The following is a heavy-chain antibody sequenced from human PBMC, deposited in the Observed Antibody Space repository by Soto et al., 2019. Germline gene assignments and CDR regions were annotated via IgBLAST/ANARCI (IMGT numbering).Heavy chain of an antibody. CDR3: VRESGENLSSS. J-gene: IGHJ1*01. D-gene: IGHD6-13*01. CDR1: GGTFSSYR. V-gene: IGHV1-69*13. Sequence: SVKVSCKASGGTFSSYRINWVRQAPGQGLEWVGGIVPIYRTADYAQQFQGRLTITADGSARTSHMELRSLKHQDTAVYYCVRESGENLSSSWGQRTLIAVSS. CDR2: IVPIYRTA.